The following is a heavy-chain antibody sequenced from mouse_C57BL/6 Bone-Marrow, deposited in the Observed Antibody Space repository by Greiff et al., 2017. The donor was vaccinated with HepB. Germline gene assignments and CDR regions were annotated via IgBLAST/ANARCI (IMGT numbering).Heavy chain of an antibody. CDR3: ARDDYYGSSPYYYAMDY. Sequence: QVQLQQSGAELVKPGASVKLSCKASGYTFTEYTIHWVKQRSGQGLEWIGWFYPGSGSIKYNEKFKDKATLTADKSSSTVYMELSRLTSEDSAVYFCARDDYYGSSPYYYAMDYWGQGTSVTVSS. D-gene: IGHD1-1*01. CDR2: FYPGSGSI. V-gene: IGHV1-62-2*01. J-gene: IGHJ4*01. CDR1: GYTFTEYT.